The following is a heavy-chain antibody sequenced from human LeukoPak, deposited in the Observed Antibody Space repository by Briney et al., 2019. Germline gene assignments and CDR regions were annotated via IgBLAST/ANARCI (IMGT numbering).Heavy chain of an antibody. D-gene: IGHD6-19*01. J-gene: IGHJ4*02. CDR1: GGSISNYH. CDR2: FYHSGST. Sequence: SETLSLTCTVSGGSISNYHWSWIRQPPGKGLEWIGCFYHSGSTNYNPSLKSRVTISVDPSQNEFSLKLHSVTAVDTAVYYCASTQQWLAFDYWGQGILVTVSS. CDR3: ASTQQWLAFDY. V-gene: IGHV4-59*01.